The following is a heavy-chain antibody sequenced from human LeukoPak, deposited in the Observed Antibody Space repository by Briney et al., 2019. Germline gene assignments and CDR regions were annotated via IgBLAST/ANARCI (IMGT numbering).Heavy chain of an antibody. CDR3: AREGGGDYGEGFDY. D-gene: IGHD4/OR15-4a*01. Sequence: GGSLRLSCVASGFTFSSSWMNWVRQAPGKGLEWVANIKGDGSVQSYVDSVKGRFTISRDNAKNSVYLQMNSLRAEDTAVYYCAREGGGDYGEGFDYWGQGTLVTVSS. V-gene: IGHV3-7*01. J-gene: IGHJ4*02. CDR1: GFTFSSSW. CDR2: IKGDGSVQ.